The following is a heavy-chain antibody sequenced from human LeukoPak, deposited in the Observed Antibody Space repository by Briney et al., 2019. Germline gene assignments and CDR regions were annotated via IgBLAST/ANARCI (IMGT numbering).Heavy chain of an antibody. D-gene: IGHD6-19*01. CDR1: GFTFDGYA. CDR3: AKDVSATVAGYFDY. CDR2: ISWNSGSI. V-gene: IGHV3-9*03. Sequence: GGSLRLSCAASGFTFDGYAMHWVRQAPGKGLEWVSGISWNSGSIGYADSVKGRFTISRDNAKNSLYLRMNSLRAEDMAVYYCAKDVSATVAGYFDYWGQGTLVTVSS. J-gene: IGHJ4*02.